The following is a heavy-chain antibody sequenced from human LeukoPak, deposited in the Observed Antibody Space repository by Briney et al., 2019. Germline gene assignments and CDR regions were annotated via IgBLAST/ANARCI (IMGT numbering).Heavy chain of an antibody. V-gene: IGHV3-23*01. J-gene: IGHJ6*02. CDR2: ISGSGGST. CDR1: GFTFSSYA. Sequence: GGSLRLSCAASGFTFSSYAMSWVRQAPGKGLEWVSAISGSGGSTYYADSVKGRFTISRDNSKNTLYLQMNSLRAEDTAVYYCAKGSRGLYYYYGMDVWGQGTTVTVSS. CDR3: AKGSRGLYYYYGMDV.